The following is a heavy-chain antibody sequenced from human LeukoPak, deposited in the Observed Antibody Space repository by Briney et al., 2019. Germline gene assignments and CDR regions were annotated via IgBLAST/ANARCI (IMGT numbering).Heavy chain of an antibody. D-gene: IGHD3-22*01. CDR2: IKQDGSEK. CDR1: GFTFSSYW. V-gene: IGHV3-7*01. CDR3: ARVGPTYYYDSSGYLPRREGPFGVTYFDY. Sequence: QPGGSLRLSCAASGFTFSSYWMSWVRQAPGKGLEWVANIKQDGSEKYYVDSVKGRFTISRDNAKNSLYLQMNSLRAEDTAVYYCARVGPTYYYDSSGYLPRREGPFGVTYFDYWGQGTLVTVSS. J-gene: IGHJ4*02.